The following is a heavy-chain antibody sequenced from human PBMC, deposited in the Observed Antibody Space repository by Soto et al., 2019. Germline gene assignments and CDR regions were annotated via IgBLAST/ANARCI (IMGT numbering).Heavy chain of an antibody. V-gene: IGHV4-4*02. CDR1: GDSVSSPYY. Sequence: QVQLQESGPGLVKPSGTLSLTCAVSGDSVSSPYYWCWVRQPPGKGPEWIGEVFHTGTTSYNPSLRSRVTISMDKSTNQSSLELSSVTAADTAVYYCARSAGWYAIHAWGPGTLVIVSS. J-gene: IGHJ5*02. CDR2: VFHTGTT. D-gene: IGHD6-19*01. CDR3: ARSAGWYAIHA.